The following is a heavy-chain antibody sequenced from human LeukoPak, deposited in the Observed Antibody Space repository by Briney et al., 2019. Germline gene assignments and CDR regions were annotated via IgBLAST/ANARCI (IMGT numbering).Heavy chain of an antibody. CDR1: GGTFSSYA. J-gene: IGHJ4*02. V-gene: IGHV1-69*13. CDR3: ARAVGYSYGFAKSGDFDY. CDR2: IIPIFGTA. Sequence: ASVKVSCKASGGTFSSYAISWVRQAPGQGLEWMGGIIPIFGTANYAQKFQGRVTITADESTSTAYMEMSSLRSEDTAVYYCARAVGYSYGFAKSGDFDYWGQGTMVTVSS. D-gene: IGHD5-18*01.